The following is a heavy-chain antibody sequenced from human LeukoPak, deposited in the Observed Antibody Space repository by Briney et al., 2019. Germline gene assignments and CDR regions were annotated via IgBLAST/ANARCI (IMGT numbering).Heavy chain of an antibody. CDR2: ISWNSGSI. V-gene: IGHV3-9*01. J-gene: IGHJ4*02. CDR1: GFTFDDYA. D-gene: IGHD3-22*01. Sequence: PGRSLRLSCAASGFTFDDYAMHWVRQAPGKGLEWVSGISWNSGSIGYADSVKGRFTISRDNAKNSLYLQMNSLRAEDTALYYCAKDTRYYDSSGYFDYWGQGTLVTVSS. CDR3: AKDTRYYDSSGYFDY.